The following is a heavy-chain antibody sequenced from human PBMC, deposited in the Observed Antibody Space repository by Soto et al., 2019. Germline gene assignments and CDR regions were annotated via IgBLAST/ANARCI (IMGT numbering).Heavy chain of an antibody. J-gene: IGHJ5*02. D-gene: IGHD3-10*01. CDR3: AIGEASMVRGVSNWFDP. CDR2: MYYSGST. CDR1: GGSISSGDYY. V-gene: IGHV4-31*03. Sequence: QVQLQESGPGLVKPSQTLSLTCTVSGGSISSGDYYWSWIRQHPGKGLEWIGYMYYSGSTYYNPSLKSRVTISEDTSKNQFSLKLSSVPASDTAVYYCAIGEASMVRGVSNWFDPWGQGTLVTVSS.